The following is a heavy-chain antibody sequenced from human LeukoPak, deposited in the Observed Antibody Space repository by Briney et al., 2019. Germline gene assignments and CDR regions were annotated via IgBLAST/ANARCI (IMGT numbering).Heavy chain of an antibody. CDR2: ITGSGGST. CDR1: GFTFNNYA. CDR3: AKDGYGSGSYYPYAFDI. J-gene: IGHJ3*02. V-gene: IGHV3-23*01. D-gene: IGHD3-10*01. Sequence: GGSLRLSCAASGFTFNNYAMSWVRQAPGKGLEWVSAITGSGGSTYYAGSVKGRFAISRDNSKSTLYLQMNSLRAKDTAVYHCAKDGYGSGSYYPYAFDIWGQGTMVTVSS.